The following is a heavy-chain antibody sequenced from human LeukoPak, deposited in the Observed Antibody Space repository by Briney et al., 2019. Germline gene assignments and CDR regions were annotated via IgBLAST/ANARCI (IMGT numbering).Heavy chain of an antibody. Sequence: GASVKVSCKASGYTFTSYYMHWVRQAPGQGLEWMGIINPSGGSTSYAQKFQGRVTMTRDTSTSTVYMGLSSLRSEDTAVYYCATSMIVVVKLDYWGQGTLVTVSS. CDR3: ATSMIVVVKLDY. D-gene: IGHD3-22*01. J-gene: IGHJ4*02. CDR1: GYTFTSYY. CDR2: INPSGGST. V-gene: IGHV1-46*01.